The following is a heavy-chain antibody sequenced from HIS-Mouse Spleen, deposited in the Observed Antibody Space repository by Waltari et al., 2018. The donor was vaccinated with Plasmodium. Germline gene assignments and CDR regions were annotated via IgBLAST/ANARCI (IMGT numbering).Heavy chain of an antibody. D-gene: IGHD6-6*01. Sequence: QVQLQESGPGLVKPSQTLSLTCTVSGGSIRSGDYYWSGIRQPPGKGLEWIGYTYYSGRTYYNPSLKSRVTLLVDTSKIQGVLKRSSVTAADTAVYYWARGRAARTGYWGQGTLVTVSS. V-gene: IGHV4-30-4*01. J-gene: IGHJ4*02. CDR3: ARGRAARTGY. CDR2: TYYSGRT. CDR1: GGSIRSGDYY.